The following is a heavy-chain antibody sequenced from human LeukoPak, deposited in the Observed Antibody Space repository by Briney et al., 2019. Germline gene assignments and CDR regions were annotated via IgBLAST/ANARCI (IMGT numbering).Heavy chain of an antibody. CDR2: ISYDGSNK. Sequence: PGRSLRLSCAASGFTFSSYAMHWVRQAPGKGLEWVAVISYDGSNKYYADSVKGRFIISRDNSKNTLYLQMNSLRAEDTAVYYCARGGTYYDILTGRQAFDIWGQGTMVTVSS. CDR1: GFTFSSYA. J-gene: IGHJ3*02. CDR3: ARGGTYYDILTGRQAFDI. D-gene: IGHD3-9*01. V-gene: IGHV3-30*04.